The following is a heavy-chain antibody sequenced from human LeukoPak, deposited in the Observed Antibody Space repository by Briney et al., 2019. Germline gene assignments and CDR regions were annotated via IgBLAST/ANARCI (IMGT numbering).Heavy chain of an antibody. J-gene: IGHJ4*02. CDR1: GGSISSYY. D-gene: IGHD3-22*01. CDR3: AAGRMITEVNALDY. CDR2: IYYSGIT. Sequence: SETLSLTCTVSGGSISSYYWSWIRHPPGKGLEWIGFIYYSGITTYNPSLKSRVTRSVDTSRNQFSLKMMSMTAADTALYYCAAGRMITEVNALDYWGQGTLVTVSS. V-gene: IGHV4-59*08.